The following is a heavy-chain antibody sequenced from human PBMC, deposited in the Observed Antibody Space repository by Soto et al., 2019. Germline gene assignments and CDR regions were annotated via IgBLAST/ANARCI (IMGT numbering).Heavy chain of an antibody. CDR3: ARGRAMVHDAFDI. CDR2: ISGSGGNT. J-gene: IGHJ3*02. Sequence: EVQVLESGGGLAQPGGSMRLSCAVSGFTFSSYAMSWVRQAPGKGPEWVSSISGSGGNTYYADSVKGRFTISRDNPKNTPYLQMNSLRAEDTAVYYCARGRAMVHDAFDIWGHGTLVAVSS. V-gene: IGHV3-23*01. CDR1: GFTFSSYA. D-gene: IGHD5-18*01.